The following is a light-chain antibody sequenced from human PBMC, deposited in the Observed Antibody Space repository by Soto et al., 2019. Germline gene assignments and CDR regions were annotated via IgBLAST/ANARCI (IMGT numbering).Light chain of an antibody. V-gene: IGLV2-14*01. CDR2: EVS. CDR3: SSYTSSSTLV. J-gene: IGLJ2*01. Sequence: QSALTQPASVSGSPGQSITISCTGTSSDVGGYNYVSWYQQHPGKAPKLMIYEVSNRPSGVSNRFSGSKSGNTASLTISGLQAEVEADYYRSSYTSSSTLVFGGGTKVTVL. CDR1: SSDVGGYNY.